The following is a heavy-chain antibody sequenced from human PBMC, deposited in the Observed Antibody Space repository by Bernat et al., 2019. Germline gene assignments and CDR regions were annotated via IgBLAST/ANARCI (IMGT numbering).Heavy chain of an antibody. CDR1: GFTFSDYY. CDR2: ISSSSSYT. J-gene: IGHJ3*02. Sequence: QVQLVESVGGLVKPGGSLRLSCAASGFTFSDYYISWIRQAPGKGLEWVSYISSSSSYTSYAGSVKGRFTISRDNAKNSLYLQMNSLRAEDTAVYYCARVGGLKYCSGTTCPLDIWGEGTMVTVSS. D-gene: IGHD2-2*01. CDR3: ARVGGLKYCSGTTCPLDI. V-gene: IGHV3-11*06.